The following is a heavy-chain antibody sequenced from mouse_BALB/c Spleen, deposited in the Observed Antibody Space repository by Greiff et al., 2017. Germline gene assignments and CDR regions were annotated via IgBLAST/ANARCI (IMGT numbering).Heavy chain of an antibody. CDR1: GYTFTSYW. D-gene: IGHD2-14*01. CDR3: ARTLYYRYDGRYAMDY. V-gene: IGHV1-7*01. Sequence: QVQLQQSGAELAKPGASVKMSCKASGYTFTSYWMHWVKQRPGQGLEWIGYINPSTGYTEYNQKFKDKATLTADKSSSTAYMQLSSLTSEDSAVYYCARTLYYRYDGRYAMDYWGQGTSVTVSS. CDR2: INPSTGYT. J-gene: IGHJ4*01.